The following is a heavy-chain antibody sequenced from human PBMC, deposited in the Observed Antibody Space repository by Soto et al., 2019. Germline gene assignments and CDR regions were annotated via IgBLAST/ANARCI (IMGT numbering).Heavy chain of an antibody. J-gene: IGHJ5*02. Sequence: QMQLVQSGAEVKRPGASVKVSSEASGYTFTTYDINWVRQASGQGLEWMGCVNPSSGNTVYAQKFHGRVTMTRDTSISTAYMELSSLKSDDTAIYYCARASMYIWNDHWGQGTLVTVSS. CDR3: ARASMYIWNDH. V-gene: IGHV1-8*02. D-gene: IGHD1-20*01. CDR2: VNPSSGNT. CDR1: GYTFTTYD.